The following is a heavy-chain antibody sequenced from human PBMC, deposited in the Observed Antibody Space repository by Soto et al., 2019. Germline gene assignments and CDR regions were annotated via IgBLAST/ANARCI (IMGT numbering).Heavy chain of an antibody. CDR3: AHGDPLDFHY. CDR1: GFSLSNSGGS. CDR2: IYWNGIE. V-gene: IGHV2-5*01. D-gene: IGHD3-10*01. J-gene: IGHJ4*02. Sequence: QITLEESGPAVVNPTKTLTLTCTFSGFSLSNSGGSEGWIRQPPGKALEWLGLIYWNGIEGYNPSLKRGLSITKDTSKNQVLLTVTNMDPVDTATYFCAHGDPLDFHYWGQGTLVTVSP.